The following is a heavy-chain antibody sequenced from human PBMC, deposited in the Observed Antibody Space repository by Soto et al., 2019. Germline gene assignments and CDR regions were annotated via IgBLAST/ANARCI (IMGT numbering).Heavy chain of an antibody. D-gene: IGHD5-18*01. CDR3: ARDIRGYSRAFDY. V-gene: IGHV4-61*01. Sequence: SETLSLTCTVSGDSVSSGSYYWTWVRQPPGKGLEWIGYIYYSGSTNYNPSLQSRVTISVDTSKNQFSLKLTSVTAADTAFYYCARDIRGYSRAFDYWGQGTLVTVSS. CDR1: GDSVSSGSYY. CDR2: IYYSGST. J-gene: IGHJ4*02.